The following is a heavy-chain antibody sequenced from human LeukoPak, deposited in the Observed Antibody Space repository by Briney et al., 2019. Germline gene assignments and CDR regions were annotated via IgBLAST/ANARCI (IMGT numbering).Heavy chain of an antibody. D-gene: IGHD7-27*01. V-gene: IGHV3-23*01. Sequence: GGSLRLSCAASGFTFSTYAMSWVRQAPGKGLEWVSAIDGSGDNTYYADSVKGRFTISRDNSKDTLYLQMNSLRAEDTAVYYCARRHRSNWVDYWGQGTLVTVSS. CDR2: IDGSGDNT. J-gene: IGHJ4*02. CDR3: ARRHRSNWVDY. CDR1: GFTFSTYA.